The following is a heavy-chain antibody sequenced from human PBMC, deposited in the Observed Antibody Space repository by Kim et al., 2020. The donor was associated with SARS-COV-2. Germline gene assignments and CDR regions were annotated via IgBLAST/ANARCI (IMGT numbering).Heavy chain of an antibody. V-gene: IGHV4-31*03. CDR1: GGSISSGGYY. Sequence: SETLSLTCTVSGGSISSGGYYWSWIRQHPGKGLEWIGYIYYSGSTYYNPSLKSRVTISVDTSKNQFSLKLSSVTAADTAVYYCARDSSGYDHGVYGMDVWGQGTTVTVSS. CDR2: IYYSGST. CDR3: ARDSSGYDHGVYGMDV. J-gene: IGHJ6*02. D-gene: IGHD5-12*01.